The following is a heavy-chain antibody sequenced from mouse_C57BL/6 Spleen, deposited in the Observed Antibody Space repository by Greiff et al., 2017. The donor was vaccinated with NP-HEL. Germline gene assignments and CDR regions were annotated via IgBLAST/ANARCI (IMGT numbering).Heavy chain of an antibody. CDR2: IYPGDGDT. Sequence: VQLVESGPELVKPGASVKISCKASGYAFSSSWMNWVKQRPGKGLEWIGRIYPGDGDTNYNGKFKGKATLTADKSSSTAYMQLSSLTSEDSAVYFCARRGSSSYYYAMDYWGQGTSVTVSS. CDR1: GYAFSSSW. V-gene: IGHV1-82*01. CDR3: ARRGSSSYYYAMDY. J-gene: IGHJ4*01. D-gene: IGHD1-1*01.